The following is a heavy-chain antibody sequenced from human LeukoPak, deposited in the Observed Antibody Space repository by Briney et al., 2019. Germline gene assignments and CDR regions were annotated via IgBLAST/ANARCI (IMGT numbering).Heavy chain of an antibody. D-gene: IGHD6-19*01. CDR1: GFTFTSYW. CDR2: IKHDGSER. CDR3: ARGPGRVAVPATGSFDI. Sequence: GGSLRLSCAASGFTFTSYWMSWVRQAPGKGLEWVANIKHDGSERYYVDSAKGRFTISRDDAKSALYLQLNSLRVEDTAVYYCARGPGRVAVPATGSFDIWGQGTMVTVSS. V-gene: IGHV3-7*05. J-gene: IGHJ3*02.